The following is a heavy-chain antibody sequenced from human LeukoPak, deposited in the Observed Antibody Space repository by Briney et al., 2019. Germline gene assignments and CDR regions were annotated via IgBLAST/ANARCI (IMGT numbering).Heavy chain of an antibody. CDR2: ISSGGSTI. J-gene: IGHJ5*02. D-gene: IGHD4/OR15-4a*01. Sequence: GGSLRLSCAASGFTFSDYCMSWLRKAPGKGLERVSYISSGGSTIYYADSVKGRFTISRDNAKNSLYLQVNSLRAEDTAVYYCARVGAYLSWFDPWGQGTLVTVSS. V-gene: IGHV3-11*01. CDR3: ARVGAYLSWFDP. CDR1: GFTFSDYC.